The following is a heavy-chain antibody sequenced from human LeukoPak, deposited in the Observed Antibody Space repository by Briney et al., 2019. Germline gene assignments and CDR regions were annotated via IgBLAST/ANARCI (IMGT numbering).Heavy chain of an antibody. CDR2: ISYDGSNK. J-gene: IGHJ3*02. D-gene: IGHD3-9*01. CDR3: ARNSFDWLLLDAFDI. CDR1: GFTFISYA. Sequence: GGSLRLSCAASGFTFISYAMHWVRQAPGKGLEWVAVISYDGSNKYYADSVKGRFTISRDNSKNTLYLQMNSLRAEDTAVYYCARNSFDWLLLDAFDIWGQGTMVTVSS. V-gene: IGHV3-30-3*01.